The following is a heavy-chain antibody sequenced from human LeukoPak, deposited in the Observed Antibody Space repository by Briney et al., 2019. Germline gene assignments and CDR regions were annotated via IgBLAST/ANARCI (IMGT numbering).Heavy chain of an antibody. D-gene: IGHD2-2*01. V-gene: IGHV3-15*07. CDR2: IRSNNEGGTA. CDR3: TSGGGFSTYY. CDR1: GSTFSHAW. Sequence: GGSLRLSCAASGSTFSHAWMNWVRQAPGKGLEWVGRIRSNNEGGTADYATPVKGRLTISRDDSKSTLFLQMDSLRTEDTAVYYCTSGGGFSTYYWGQGTVVTVSA. J-gene: IGHJ4*02.